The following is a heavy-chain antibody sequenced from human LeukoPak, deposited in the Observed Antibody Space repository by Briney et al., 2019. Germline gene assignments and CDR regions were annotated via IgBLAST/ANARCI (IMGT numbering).Heavy chain of an antibody. CDR3: ARDSLLNRYCSSTSCYLDV. CDR1: GGTFSSYA. V-gene: IGHV1-69*01. D-gene: IGHD2-2*01. Sequence: GASVKVSCKASGGTFSSYAISWVRQAPGQGLEWMGGIIPIFGTANYAQKFQGRVTITADESTSTAYMELSSLRSEDTAVYYCARDSLLNRYCSSTSCYLDVWGQGTTVTVSS. J-gene: IGHJ6*02. CDR2: IIPIFGTA.